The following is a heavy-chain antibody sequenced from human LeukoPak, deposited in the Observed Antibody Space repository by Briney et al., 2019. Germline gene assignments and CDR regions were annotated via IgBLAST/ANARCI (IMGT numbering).Heavy chain of an antibody. CDR1: GYNFIGYA. CDR2: IHTDNGDT. D-gene: IGHD2-15*01. V-gene: IGHV1-3*04. J-gene: IGHJ5*02. CDR3: ARDRVVGLAPFDP. Sequence: ASVKVSCKASGYNFIGYAMHWVRQAPGQRLEWMGWIHTDNGDTKYSHYFLGRVTITRDTSANTAYMELSSLRSEDTAVYYCARDRVVGLAPFDPWGQGTLVNVSS.